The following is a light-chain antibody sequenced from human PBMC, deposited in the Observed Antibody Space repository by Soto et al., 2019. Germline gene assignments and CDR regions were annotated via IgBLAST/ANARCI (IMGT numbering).Light chain of an antibody. J-gene: IGKJ5*01. CDR3: QYRNINIYPLT. V-gene: IGKV1-9*01. Sequence: IQLTQSPSSLSASVGDRVSITCRASQDISSYLAWYQQKPGKAPKLLIYAASTLQSGVPSRFSGSGSGTDFTLTISSLQPEDFATYYCQYRNINIYPLTFGQGTRLEIK. CDR1: QDISSY. CDR2: AAS.